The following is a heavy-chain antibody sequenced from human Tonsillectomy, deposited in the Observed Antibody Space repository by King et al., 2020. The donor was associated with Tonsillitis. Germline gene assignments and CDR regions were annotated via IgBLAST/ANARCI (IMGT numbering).Heavy chain of an antibody. J-gene: IGHJ4*02. CDR3: GRARDWVQLFDY. D-gene: IGHD5-24*01. V-gene: IGHV4-38-2*01. CDR2: IYHSGST. CDR1: GYSITSGFY. Sequence: QLQESGPGLVKPSETLSLTCAVSGYSITSGFYWGWIRQPPGTGLEWFGSIYHSGSTYYNPSLKSRVTISVDTSTNQFSLKLSSVTAADTAVYYCGRARDWVQLFDYWGQGTQVTVSS.